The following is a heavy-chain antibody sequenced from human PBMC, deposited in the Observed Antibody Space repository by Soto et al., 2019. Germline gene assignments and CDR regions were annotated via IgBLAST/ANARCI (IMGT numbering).Heavy chain of an antibody. J-gene: IGHJ4*02. CDR1: GGSISSYY. V-gene: IGHV4-59*01. Sequence: QVQLQESGPGLVKPSETLSLTCTVSGGSISSYYWSWIRQPPGKGLEWIGYIYYSGSTNYNPSLXXXXXISVDTXKNQXXXXXXXVXAADXAVXXXXXXYGSGHDYWGQGTLVTVSS. D-gene: IGHD3-10*01. CDR3: XXXYGSGHDY. CDR2: IYYSGST.